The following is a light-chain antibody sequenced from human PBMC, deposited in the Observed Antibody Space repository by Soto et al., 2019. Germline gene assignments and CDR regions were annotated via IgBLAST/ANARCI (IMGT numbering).Light chain of an antibody. CDR1: SGHSSYA. CDR2: VNSDGSH. CDR3: QTWGTGASV. J-gene: IGLJ2*01. V-gene: IGLV4-69*01. Sequence: QLVLTQSPSASASLGASVKLTCTLSSGHSSYAIAWHQQQPEKGPRYLMKVNSDGSHSKGDGISDRFSGSSSGAERYLTISSLQSEDEADYYCQTWGTGASVFGGGTKLTVL.